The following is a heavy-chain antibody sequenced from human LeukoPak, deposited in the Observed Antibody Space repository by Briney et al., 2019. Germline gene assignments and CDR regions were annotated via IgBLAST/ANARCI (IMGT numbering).Heavy chain of an antibody. V-gene: IGHV4-39*01. J-gene: IGHJ4*01. Sequence: CETLPLTCTVSGGSISSSSYQWGWIRQPPGKGLEWIGSLYYSGNTYYNPSLKNRVTVSVDTSNNLFSLNLNSVTAADTAVYYCARISIAVGPAYFDFWGQGNLVTVSS. CDR1: GGSISSSSYQ. CDR3: ARISIAVGPAYFDF. CDR2: LYYSGNT. D-gene: IGHD2-21*01.